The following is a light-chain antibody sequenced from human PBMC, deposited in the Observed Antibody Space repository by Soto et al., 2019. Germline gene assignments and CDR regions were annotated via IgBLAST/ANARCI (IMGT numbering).Light chain of an antibody. J-gene: IGKJ1*01. CDR1: QTIYSN. CDR3: QQYQNLWT. CDR2: RAS. V-gene: IGKV3-15*01. Sequence: IQMTQSPDTLSVAPGERATLSFRTIQTIYSNGAWYQQRPGQAPRLLIYRASARATGIPARFSGSGSGTEFTLTIGSLQSEDSAVYYCQQYQNLWTFGQGTKVDI.